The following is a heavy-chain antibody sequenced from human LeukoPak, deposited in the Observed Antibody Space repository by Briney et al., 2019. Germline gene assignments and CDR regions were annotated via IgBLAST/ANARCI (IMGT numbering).Heavy chain of an antibody. V-gene: IGHV3-15*01. CDR2: IKRETDGGTT. CDR1: GFSFSNAW. CDR3: TAGEGFTDFDS. D-gene: IGHD3-16*01. Sequence: GGSLRLSCAASGFSFSNAWMSWVRQAPGKGLEWVVRIKRETDGGTTAYTAPVKGRFSISRDDSKNTVFLQMSSLKTEDTAVYYCTAGEGFTDFDSWGQGTLVTVSS. J-gene: IGHJ4*02.